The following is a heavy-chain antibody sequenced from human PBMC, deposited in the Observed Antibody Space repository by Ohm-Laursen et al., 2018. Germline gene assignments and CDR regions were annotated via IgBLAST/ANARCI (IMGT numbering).Heavy chain of an antibody. V-gene: IGHV3-30*18. Sequence: SLRLSCAASGFTFSSYGMHWVRQAPGKGLEWVAVISYDGSNKYYADSVKGRFTISRDNSKNTLYLQMNSLRAEDTAVYYCANGRVGDYWGQGTLVTVSS. CDR2: ISYDGSNK. J-gene: IGHJ4*02. CDR1: GFTFSSYG. CDR3: ANGRVGDY.